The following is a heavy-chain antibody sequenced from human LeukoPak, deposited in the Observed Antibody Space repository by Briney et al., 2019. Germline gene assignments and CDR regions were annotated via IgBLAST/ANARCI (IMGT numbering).Heavy chain of an antibody. CDR3: AHSRSHDYGDYVY. Sequence: TLSLTCTVSGGSISSGGYYWSWIRQHPGKGLEWLALIYWDDDKRYSPSLKSRLTITKDTSKNQVVLTMTNMDPVDTATYYCAHSRSHDYGDYVYWGQGTLVTVSS. CDR1: GGSISSGGYY. J-gene: IGHJ4*02. CDR2: IYWDDDK. V-gene: IGHV2-5*08. D-gene: IGHD4-17*01.